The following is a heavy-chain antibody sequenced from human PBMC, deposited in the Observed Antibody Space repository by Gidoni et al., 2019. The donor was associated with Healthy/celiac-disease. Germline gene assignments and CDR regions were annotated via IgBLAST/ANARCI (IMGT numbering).Heavy chain of an antibody. D-gene: IGHD5-12*01. J-gene: IGHJ4*02. CDR3: ARVRVRYSGYDGPFDY. V-gene: IGHV1-18*01. CDR1: GYTFTSYD. Sequence: QVQLVQSGAEVKKPGASVTVSCKASGYTFTSYDISWVRPAHGQGLEWMGWISAYNGNTNYAQKLQGRVTMTTDTPTSTAYMELRSLRSDDTAVYYCARVRVRYSGYDGPFDYWGQGTLVTVSS. CDR2: ISAYNGNT.